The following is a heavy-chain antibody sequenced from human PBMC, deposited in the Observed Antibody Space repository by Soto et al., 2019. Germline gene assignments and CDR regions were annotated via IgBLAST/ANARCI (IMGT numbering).Heavy chain of an antibody. CDR3: ARDLDGLHDDTSGPFPRPG. Sequence: LSLTCTVSGGSISSYYWSWIRQAPGRGLEWIGYIHSSGSIYYNPSLKSRATMSIDTAGNQFSLKVSSVTVADTAVYYCARDLDGLHDDTSGPFPRPGWGQGTLVTVSS. J-gene: IGHJ1*01. V-gene: IGHV4-30-4*01. D-gene: IGHD3-22*01. CDR1: GGSISSYY. CDR2: IHSSGSI.